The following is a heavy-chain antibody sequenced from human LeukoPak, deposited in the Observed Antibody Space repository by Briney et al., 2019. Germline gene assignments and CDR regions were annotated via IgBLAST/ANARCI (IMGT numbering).Heavy chain of an antibody. CDR2: TNPNSGGS. CDR3: ATNLNYTSSPPLFDY. V-gene: IGHV1-2*02. Sequence: ASVKVSCRASGYTFTGYYIHWVRQAPGQGLEWMGWTNPNSGGSHYAQKFQGRVTMTRDTSASTAYIYLNRLKSDDTAVYYCATNLNYTSSPPLFDYWGQGTLVTVSS. J-gene: IGHJ4*02. CDR1: GYTFTGYY. D-gene: IGHD2-2*02.